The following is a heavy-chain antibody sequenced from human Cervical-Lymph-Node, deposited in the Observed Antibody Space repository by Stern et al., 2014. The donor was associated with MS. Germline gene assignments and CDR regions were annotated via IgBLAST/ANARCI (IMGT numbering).Heavy chain of an antibody. CDR3: AREGPRTGTLVY. CDR1: GGSISSGDYY. D-gene: IGHD3/OR15-3a*01. Sequence: QVQLQESGPGLVKPSQTLSLTCTVSGGSISSGDYYWSWIRQPPGKGLEWIGYIYYSGSTHYNPYLQSRVTLSVDASQNPFSLKRSSVTAADTAVYYCAREGPRTGTLVYWGQGTLVTVSS. CDR2: IYYSGST. V-gene: IGHV4-30-4*01. J-gene: IGHJ4*02.